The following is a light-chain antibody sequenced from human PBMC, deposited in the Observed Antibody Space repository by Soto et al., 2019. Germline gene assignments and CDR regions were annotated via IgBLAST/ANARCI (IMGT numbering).Light chain of an antibody. J-gene: IGLJ1*01. V-gene: IGLV2-14*01. CDR1: SSDVGGYNY. CDR3: SSYTSGTTLGGV. CDR2: DVS. Sequence: QSALTQPASVSGSPGQSITISCTGTSSDVGGYNYVSWYQQHPGKAPKLMIYDVSTRPSGVSNRFSGSKSGNTASLTISGPQAEEEADYYCSSYTSGTTLGGVFETGTKLPVL.